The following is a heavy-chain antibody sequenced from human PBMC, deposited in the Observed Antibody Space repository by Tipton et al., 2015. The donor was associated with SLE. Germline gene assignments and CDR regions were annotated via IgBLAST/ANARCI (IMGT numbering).Heavy chain of an antibody. CDR2: IRADGSNK. CDR1: GFTYSGYA. J-gene: IGHJ4*02. CDR3: AGGTGAYFDH. V-gene: IGHV3-30*02. D-gene: IGHD3-16*01. Sequence: GSLRLSCAASGFTYSGYAMHWVRQAPGKGVGWVAFIRADGSNKDYADSVKGRFTISRDNSKNTLYLQMNRLRVEDTAVYYCAGGTGAYFDHWGQGTLVTVSS.